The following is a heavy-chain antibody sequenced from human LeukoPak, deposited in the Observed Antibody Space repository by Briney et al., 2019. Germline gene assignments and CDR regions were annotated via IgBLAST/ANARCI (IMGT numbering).Heavy chain of an antibody. D-gene: IGHD3-9*01. CDR3: ARVWAGLNYDILTGYYADSPFDY. Sequence: PSETLSLTCTVSGGSISSGSYYWSWIRQPPGKGLEWIGEINHSGSTNYNPSLKSRVTISVDTSKNQFSLKLSSVTAADTAVYYCARVWAGLNYDILTGYYADSPFDYWGQGTLVTVSS. V-gene: IGHV4-39*07. J-gene: IGHJ4*02. CDR2: INHSGST. CDR1: GGSISSGSYY.